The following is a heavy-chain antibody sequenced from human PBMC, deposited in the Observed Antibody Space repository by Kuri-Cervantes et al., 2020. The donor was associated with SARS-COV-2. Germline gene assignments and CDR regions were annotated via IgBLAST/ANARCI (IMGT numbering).Heavy chain of an antibody. CDR2: ISYDGNNK. J-gene: IGHJ6*02. CDR1: GFTFSSNA. D-gene: IGHD5-18*01. Sequence: GGSLRLSCAASGFTFSSNAVHWVRQAPGKGLEWVAVISYDGNNKYYADSVKGRFTISRDNSKNTLYLQVNSLRPEDTAVFYCARDRADTAMVRGSYYYYYGMDVWGQGTTVTVSS. CDR3: ARDRADTAMVRGSYYYYYGMDV. V-gene: IGHV3-30-3*01.